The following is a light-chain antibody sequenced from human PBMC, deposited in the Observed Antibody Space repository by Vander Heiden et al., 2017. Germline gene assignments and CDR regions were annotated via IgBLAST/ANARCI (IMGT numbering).Light chain of an antibody. V-gene: IGKV1-12*01. CDR1: QGISSW. Sequence: DFQMTQSPSSVSASVRVRVTITCRASQGISSWLAWYQQKPGRAPKLLICAASSLQSGVPSRFSGSGSGTDFALTISSLPPEDFATYYCRQANSFPLAFGQGTKVEIK. J-gene: IGKJ1*01. CDR2: AAS. CDR3: RQANSFPLA.